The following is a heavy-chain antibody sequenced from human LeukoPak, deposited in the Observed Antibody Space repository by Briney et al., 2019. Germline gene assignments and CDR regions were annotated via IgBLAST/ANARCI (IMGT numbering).Heavy chain of an antibody. CDR3: ARADVGGYGDYLFDY. V-gene: IGHV4-59*01. CDR1: GGTISSYY. CDR2: IYYSGST. J-gene: IGHJ4*02. Sequence: SETLSLTCTVSGGTISSYYLSWIRQPPGKGLEWIGYIYYSGSTNYNPSLKSRVTISVDTSTNQFSLKQSTVTAADTAVYYCARADVGGYGDYLFDYWGQGTLVTVS. D-gene: IGHD4-17*01.